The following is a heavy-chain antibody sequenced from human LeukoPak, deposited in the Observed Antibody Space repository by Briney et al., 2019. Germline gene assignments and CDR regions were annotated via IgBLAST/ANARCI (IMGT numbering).Heavy chain of an antibody. CDR2: IRGSGGST. D-gene: IGHD6-13*01. CDR1: GFTFSSYA. Sequence: GGSLRLSCATSGFTFSSYAMSWVRQAPGKGLEWVSAIRGSGGSTYYADSVKGRFTISRDNSKNTLYLQMNSLRAEDTAVYYCAKEKEQLVPRAGKALLFDYWGQGTLVTVSS. V-gene: IGHV3-23*01. CDR3: AKEKEQLVPRAGKALLFDY. J-gene: IGHJ4*02.